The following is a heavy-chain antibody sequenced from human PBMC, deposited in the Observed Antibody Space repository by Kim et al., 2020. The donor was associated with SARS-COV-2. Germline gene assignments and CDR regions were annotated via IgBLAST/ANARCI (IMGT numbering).Heavy chain of an antibody. CDR2: VYYTGTT. J-gene: IGHJ4*01. V-gene: IGHV4-61*01. CDR3: ARSSIGTTIICPYYFD. Sequence: SETLSLTCTVSGGTVSNYSSHWSWIRQPPGKGLEWIGNVYYTGTTYQNPSLKSRVTMSIYTSKSQFSLELTSVTAADTALYYCARSSIGTTIICPYYFD. D-gene: IGHD3-10*01. CDR1: GGTVSNYSSH.